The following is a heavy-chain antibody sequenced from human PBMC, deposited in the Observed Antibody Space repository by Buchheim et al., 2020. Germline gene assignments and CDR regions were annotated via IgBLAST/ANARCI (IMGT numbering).Heavy chain of an antibody. CDR1: GGSISSGSYY. J-gene: IGHJ6*02. CDR2: IYASGST. Sequence: QVQLRESGPGLVKPSQTLSLTCTVSGGSISSGSYYWSWIRQPAGKGLEWIGRIYASGSTNYNPSLKSRVTISVDTSKNQFSLKLSSVTAADTAVYYCARDTHSPWNGYSIDYYYYNMDVWGQGTT. CDR3: ARDTHSPWNGYSIDYYYYNMDV. D-gene: IGHD5-12*01. V-gene: IGHV4-61*02.